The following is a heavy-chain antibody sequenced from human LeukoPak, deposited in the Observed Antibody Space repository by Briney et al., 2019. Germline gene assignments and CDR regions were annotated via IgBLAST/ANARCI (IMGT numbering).Heavy chain of an antibody. J-gene: IGHJ4*02. CDR3: AKDFRSSDWYGGFDY. CDR1: GFTFSSYA. V-gene: IGHV3-23*01. CDR2: ISGSGAST. D-gene: IGHD6-19*01. Sequence: PGGSLRLSCAASGFTFSSYAMNWVRQAPGKGLEWVSAISGSGASTYYADSVKGRFTISRDNAKNSLYLQMNSLRAEDTALYYCAKDFRSSDWYGGFDYWGQGTLVTVSS.